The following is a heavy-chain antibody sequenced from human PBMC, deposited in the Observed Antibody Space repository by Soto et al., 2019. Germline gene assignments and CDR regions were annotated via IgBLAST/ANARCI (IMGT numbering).Heavy chain of an antibody. V-gene: IGHV2-5*01. J-gene: IGHJ4*01. D-gene: IGHD3-22*01. CDR3: ALPSTYYYDSSGLVATSHFAY. Sequence: FSVFALRTRKKGVGWIRQPPGKALEWLALIYWNDDKRYSPSLKSRLTITKDTSKNQVVLTMTNMDPVDTATYYCALPSTYYYDSSGLVATSHFAYRGHGTPVTVSS. CDR1: VFALRTRKKG. CDR2: IYWNDDK.